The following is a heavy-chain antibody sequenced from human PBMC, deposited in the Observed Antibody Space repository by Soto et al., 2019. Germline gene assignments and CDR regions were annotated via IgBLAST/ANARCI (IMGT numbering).Heavy chain of an antibody. CDR2: ISHRGST. CDR3: AAIPLTTGGVSGRFDP. V-gene: IGHV4-4*02. J-gene: IGHJ5*02. CDR1: GGSISSDKW. Sequence: QVHLQESGPGLVKPSGTLALTCAVSGGSISSDKWWTWVRQPPGKGLEWIVEISHRGSTNYTPSFKSRLSLSVDTTKTQFSLILTSVTAADTAVYYCAAIPLTTGGVSGRFDPWGQGIMVYVSS. D-gene: IGHD3-3*01.